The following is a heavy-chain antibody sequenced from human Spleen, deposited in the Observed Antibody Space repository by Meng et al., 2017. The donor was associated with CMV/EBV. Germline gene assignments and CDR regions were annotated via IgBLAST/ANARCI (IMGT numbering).Heavy chain of an antibody. V-gene: IGHV3-20*04. CDR3: ATRYYYGSGSFETDY. CDR1: GFIFDDYG. J-gene: IGHJ4*02. D-gene: IGHD3-10*01. CDR2: INWNGNRT. Sequence: GESLKISCEASGFIFDDYGMIWVRQAPGKGLEWVSAINWNGNRTGYADSVKGRFTISRDNAKSSLYLQMNSLRVDDTALYYCATRYYYGSGSFETDYWGRGTLVTVSS.